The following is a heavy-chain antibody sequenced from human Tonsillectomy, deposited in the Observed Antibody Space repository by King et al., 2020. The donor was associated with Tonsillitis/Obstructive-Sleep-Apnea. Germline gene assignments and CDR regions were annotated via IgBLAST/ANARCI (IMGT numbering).Heavy chain of an antibody. CDR2: IKLDGSEK. CDR1: GFTFSRYW. J-gene: IGHJ3*02. Sequence: VQLVESGGGLVQPGGSLRLSCAASGFTFSRYWMSWVRQAPGKGLEWVANIKLDGSEKYYVDSVKGRFTISRDNAKNSLYLQMNSLRAEDTAVYYCARPNTDSYNTHIWGQGTMVTVSS. D-gene: IGHD5-24*01. V-gene: IGHV3-7*03. CDR3: ARPNTDSYNTHI.